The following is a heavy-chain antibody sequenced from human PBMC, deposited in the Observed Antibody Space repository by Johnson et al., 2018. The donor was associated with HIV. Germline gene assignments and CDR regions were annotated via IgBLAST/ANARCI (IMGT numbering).Heavy chain of an antibody. V-gene: IGHV3-30*14. D-gene: IGHD1-7*01. CDR3: ARAPQTYNWNYMMAFDM. CDR1: GFTFSNYA. CDR2: ISYDGSNK. J-gene: IGHJ3*02. Sequence: VQLVESGGGVVQPGRSLRLSCAASGFTFSNYAIHWVRQAPGKGLEWVAVISYDGSNKYYADSVKGRFTISRDISKNTLDLQMNSLRAEDTAVYYCARAPQTYNWNYMMAFDMWGQGTMVTVSP.